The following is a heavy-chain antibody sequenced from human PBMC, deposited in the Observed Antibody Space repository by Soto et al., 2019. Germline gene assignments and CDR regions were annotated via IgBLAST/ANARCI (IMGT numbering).Heavy chain of an antibody. V-gene: IGHV3-53*01. CDR1: GFTISGKKY. D-gene: IGHD1-1*01. J-gene: IGHJ3*01. CDR3: ATWHEREHAYDV. Sequence: ESGGGLIPPGESLRLSCAAFGFTISGKKYVAWVRQAPGKGLEWVSALYDLDGSFYAASVKGRFTTSSDSSKTTVYLQMNDLRPDDTAVYYCATWHEREHAYDVWGQGTTVTVSS. CDR2: LYDLDGS.